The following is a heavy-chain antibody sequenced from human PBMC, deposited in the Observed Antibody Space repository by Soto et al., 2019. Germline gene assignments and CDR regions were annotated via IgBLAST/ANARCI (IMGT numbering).Heavy chain of an antibody. D-gene: IGHD3-22*01. CDR2: IWYDGSNK. J-gene: IGHJ4*02. V-gene: IGHV3-33*01. Sequence: PGGSLRLSCAASGFTFSSYGMHWVRQAPGKGLEWVAVIWYDGSNKYYADSVKGRFTISRDNSKNTLYLQMNSLRAEDTAVYYCARDGYYYDSSGYYYPRYFDYWGQGTLVTVSS. CDR3: ARDGYYYDSSGYYYPRYFDY. CDR1: GFTFSSYG.